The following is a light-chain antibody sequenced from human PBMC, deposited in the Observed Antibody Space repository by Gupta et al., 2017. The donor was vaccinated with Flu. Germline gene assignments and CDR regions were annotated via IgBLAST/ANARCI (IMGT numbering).Light chain of an antibody. CDR2: STN. V-gene: IGLV8-61*01. CDR3: LLHLGGGISL. Sequence: GGTVTLTCGLASGSVSSANYRSWYQQPPGQPPRTLIYSTNIRASGAPDRFSGSTLGNKIALTITGAQAEDDADYYCLLHLGGGISLFGGGTKLTVL. CDR1: SGSVSSANY. J-gene: IGLJ2*01.